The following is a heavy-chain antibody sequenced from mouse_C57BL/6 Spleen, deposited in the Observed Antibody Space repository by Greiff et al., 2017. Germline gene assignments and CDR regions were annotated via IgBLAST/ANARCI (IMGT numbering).Heavy chain of an antibody. V-gene: IGHV3-6*01. CDR1: GYSITSGYY. J-gene: IGHJ3*01. CDR2: ISYDGSN. Sequence: EVKLLESGPGLVQPSQSLSLTCSVTGYSITSGYYWTWIRPFPGNTLEWMGYISYDGSNNYNHSLQNRLSLTRNTSNNQFYLKLNSVTTEDTATYYCARDPRCAYWGQGTLVTVSA. CDR3: ARDPRCAY.